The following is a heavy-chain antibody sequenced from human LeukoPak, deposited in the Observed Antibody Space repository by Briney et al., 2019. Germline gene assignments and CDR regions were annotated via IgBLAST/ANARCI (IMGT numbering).Heavy chain of an antibody. V-gene: IGHV3-11*04. Sequence: GGSLRLSCAASGFTFSDYYMSWIRQAPGKGLEWVSYISSSGSTIYYADSVKGRFTISRDNAKNSLYLQMNSLRAEDTAVYYCARDFPADIVLMVYGIDYWGQGTLVTVSS. CDR3: ARDFPADIVLMVYGIDY. D-gene: IGHD2-8*01. J-gene: IGHJ4*02. CDR2: ISSSGSTI. CDR1: GFTFSDYY.